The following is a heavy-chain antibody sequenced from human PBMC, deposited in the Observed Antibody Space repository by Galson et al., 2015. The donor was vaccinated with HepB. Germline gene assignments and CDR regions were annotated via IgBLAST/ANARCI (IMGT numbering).Heavy chain of an antibody. V-gene: IGHV3-53*01. CDR1: GLSVFDNY. CDR2: MSGSGHRI. Sequence: SLRLSCAVSGLSVFDNYMTWVRQAPGKGLEWISVMSGSGHRIAYSDSVKGRFTVSRDNSKNTVYLQMNSLRADDTALYYCARECFAGNVGDAFDIWGLGRRVTVSS. CDR3: ARECFAGNVGDAFDI. D-gene: IGHD3-16*01. J-gene: IGHJ3*02.